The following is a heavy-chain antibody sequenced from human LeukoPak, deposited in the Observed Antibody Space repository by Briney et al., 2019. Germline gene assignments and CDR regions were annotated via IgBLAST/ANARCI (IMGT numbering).Heavy chain of an antibody. J-gene: IGHJ6*02. V-gene: IGHV1-18*01. CDR3: ARAPVDFWSGYYTQARPNYYYGMDV. CDR1: GYTFTSYG. D-gene: IGHD3-3*01. Sequence: ASVKVSCKASGYTFTSYGISWVRQAPGQGLEWMGWISAYNGNTNYAQKLQGRVTMTTDTSTSTAYTELRSLRSDDTAVYYCARAPVDFWSGYYTQARPNYYYGMDVWGQGTTVTVSS. CDR2: ISAYNGNT.